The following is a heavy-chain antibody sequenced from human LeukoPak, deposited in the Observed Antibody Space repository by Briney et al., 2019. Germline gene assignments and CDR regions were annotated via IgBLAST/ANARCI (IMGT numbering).Heavy chain of an antibody. CDR1: GFTFSSYA. CDR2: ISGSGGST. V-gene: IGHV3-23*01. J-gene: IGHJ4*02. D-gene: IGHD6-13*01. CDR3: AKRGHYSINWYHYFDY. Sequence: PGGSLRLSCAVSGFTFSSYAMSWVRQAPGKGLEWVSAISGSGGSTYYADSVKGRFTISRDKSKNTLFLQMNSLRPDDTAVYYCAKRGHYSINWYHYFDYWGQGTLVTVSS.